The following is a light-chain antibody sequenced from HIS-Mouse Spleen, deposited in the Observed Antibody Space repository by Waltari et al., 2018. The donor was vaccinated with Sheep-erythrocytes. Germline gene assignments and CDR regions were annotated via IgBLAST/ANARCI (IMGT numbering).Light chain of an antibody. J-gene: IGLJ2*01. CDR2: EGS. V-gene: IGLV2-23*01. CDR3: CSYAGSNIVV. Sequence: QSALTQPASVSGSPGQSITISCTGTSSDVGSYNLVSWYQQHPGKAPKLMIYEGSKRPSGVSHRFSGSKSGNTASLTISGLQAEDEADYYCCSYAGSNIVVFGGGTKLTVL. CDR1: SSDVGSYNL.